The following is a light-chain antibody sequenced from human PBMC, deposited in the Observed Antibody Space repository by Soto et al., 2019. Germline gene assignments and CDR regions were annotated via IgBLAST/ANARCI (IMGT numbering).Light chain of an antibody. V-gene: IGKV1-17*01. CDR2: DAS. Sequence: DILMTQSPSSLSASVGDRVTITCRASQGIRSDLGWYQQKPGTAPKSLIYDASNLRSGVPSRFSGSGSGTEFTLTISSLQPEDFASYYCLQHNSYPLTFGGGTKVEIK. CDR3: LQHNSYPLT. J-gene: IGKJ4*01. CDR1: QGIRSD.